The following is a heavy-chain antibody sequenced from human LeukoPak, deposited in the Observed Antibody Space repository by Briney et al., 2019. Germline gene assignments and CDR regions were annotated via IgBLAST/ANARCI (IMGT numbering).Heavy chain of an antibody. J-gene: IGHJ3*02. CDR2: IIPILGIA. D-gene: IGHD2-21*02. CDR1: GGTFSSYA. Sequence: GASVKVSCKASGGTFSSYAISWVRQAPGQGLEWMGRIIPILGIANYAQKFQGRVTITADKSTSTAYMELSSLRSEDTAVYYCAREQLGAYCGGDCLGYDDAFDIWGQGTMVTVSS. CDR3: AREQLGAYCGGDCLGYDDAFDI. V-gene: IGHV1-69*04.